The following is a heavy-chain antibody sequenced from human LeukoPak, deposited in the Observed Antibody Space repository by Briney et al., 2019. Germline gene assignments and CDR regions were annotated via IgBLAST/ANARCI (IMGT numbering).Heavy chain of an antibody. CDR2: TYSGGST. CDR1: GFTVSSNY. Sequence: PGGSLRLSCAASGFTVSSNYMSWVRQAPGKGLEWVSVTYSGGSTYYADSVKGRFTISRDNSKNTLYLQMNSLRAEDTAVYYCARDLPDSSGYYSFDYWGQGTLVTVSS. J-gene: IGHJ4*02. CDR3: ARDLPDSSGYYSFDY. V-gene: IGHV3-66*01. D-gene: IGHD3-22*01.